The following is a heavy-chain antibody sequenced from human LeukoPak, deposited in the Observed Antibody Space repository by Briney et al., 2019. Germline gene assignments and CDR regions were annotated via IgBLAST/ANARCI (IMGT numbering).Heavy chain of an antibody. CDR2: INHSGST. Sequence: SETLSLTCTVSGYSISSGYYWGWIRQPPGKGLEWIGEINHSGSTNYNPSLKSRVTMSVDTSKNQFSLKLSSVTAADTAVYYCARRDDSWGQGTLVTVSS. D-gene: IGHD3-22*01. CDR3: ARRDDS. V-gene: IGHV4-38-2*02. CDR1: GYSISSGYY. J-gene: IGHJ4*02.